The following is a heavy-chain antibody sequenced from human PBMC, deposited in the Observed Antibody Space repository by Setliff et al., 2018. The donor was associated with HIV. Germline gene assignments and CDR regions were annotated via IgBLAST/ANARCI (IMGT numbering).Heavy chain of an antibody. J-gene: IGHJ4*02. CDR1: GFTFRSYW. CDR2: IKQDGSEK. Sequence: GESLKISCAASGFTFRSYWMSWVRQAPGKGLEWVANIKQDGSEKYYVDSVKGRFTISRDNAKNSLYLQMNSLRAEDTAVYYCARDQPSDYWGQGTLVTVSS. CDR3: ARDQPSDY. V-gene: IGHV3-7*03.